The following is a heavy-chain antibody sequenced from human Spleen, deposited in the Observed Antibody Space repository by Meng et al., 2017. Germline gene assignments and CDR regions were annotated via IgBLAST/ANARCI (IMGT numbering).Heavy chain of an antibody. J-gene: IGHJ4*02. Sequence: GESLMTSRAAPGFTFSSYAMHWVRQAPGKGLEWVAVISYDGSNKYYADSVKGRFTISRDNSKNTLYLQMSSLGAEDTAIYYCANKRVGTAPFDYWGLGTLVTVS. CDR1: GFTFSSYA. CDR2: ISYDGSNK. CDR3: ANKRVGTAPFDY. V-gene: IGHV3-30*04. D-gene: IGHD2-21*02.